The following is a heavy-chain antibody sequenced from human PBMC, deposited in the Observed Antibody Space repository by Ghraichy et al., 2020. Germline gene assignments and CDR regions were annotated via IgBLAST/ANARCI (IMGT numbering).Heavy chain of an antibody. D-gene: IGHD3-9*01. Sequence: GSLRLSCAASGFTFSNAWMTWVRQAPGKGLEWVGRVKSKTDGGTTAYAAPVKGRFTISRDDSKNTLYLQMNSLKTEDTAVYYCTTDLYDILTGYDFDCWGQGTLVTVSS. CDR3: TTDLYDILTGYDFDC. V-gene: IGHV3-15*01. CDR1: GFTFSNAW. J-gene: IGHJ4*02. CDR2: VKSKTDGGTT.